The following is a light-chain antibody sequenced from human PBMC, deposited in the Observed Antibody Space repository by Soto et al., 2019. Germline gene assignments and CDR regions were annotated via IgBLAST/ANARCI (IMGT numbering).Light chain of an antibody. CDR3: TSYAGSNIWV. CDR1: SSDVGAYKY. J-gene: IGLJ3*02. V-gene: IGLV2-8*01. CDR2: EVS. Sequence: QSALTQPPSASGSPGRSVTISCTGTSSDVGAYKYVSWYQQYPGKAPKLMIYEVSKRPSGVPDRFSGSKSGNTASLTVSGLHAEDEADYYCTSYAGSNIWVFGGGTKVTVL.